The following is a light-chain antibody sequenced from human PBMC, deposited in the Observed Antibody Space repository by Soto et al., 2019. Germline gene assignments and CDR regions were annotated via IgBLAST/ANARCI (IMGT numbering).Light chain of an antibody. CDR2: DVS. CDR3: SSFSSRSDSEV. J-gene: IGLJ1*01. V-gene: IGLV2-14*03. Sequence: QSALTQPASVAGSPGQSITISCTGTSSNVGNYHYVSWYQQYPGKAPRLIIYDVSNRPSGVSNRFSGSKSGNTASLSISGLQSEDEGDYYCSSFSSRSDSEVFGTGTKLTVL. CDR1: SSNVGNYHY.